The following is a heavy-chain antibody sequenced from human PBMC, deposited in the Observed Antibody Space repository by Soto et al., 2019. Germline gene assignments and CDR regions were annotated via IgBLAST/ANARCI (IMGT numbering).Heavy chain of an antibody. CDR2: ISRDGSNK. CDR1: GFTFSRYA. V-gene: IGHV3-30*04. D-gene: IGHD3-10*01. Sequence: GGSLRLSCAASGFTFSRYAIHWVRQAPGKGLEWVAVISRDGSNKYYVDSVKGRFTISRDNSKNTLYLQMNSLRDEDTAVYYCARSRNSAVAVSFDFWGQGTLVTVSS. CDR3: ARSRNSAVAVSFDF. J-gene: IGHJ4*02.